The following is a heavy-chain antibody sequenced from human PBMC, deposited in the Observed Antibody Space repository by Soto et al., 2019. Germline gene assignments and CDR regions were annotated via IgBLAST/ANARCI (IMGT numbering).Heavy chain of an antibody. V-gene: IGHV3-7*01. CDR2: IKQDGSEK. Sequence: GGSLRLSCAASGFTFSSYWMSWVRQAPGKGLEWVANIKQDGSEKYYVDSVKGRFTISRDNAKNSLYLQMNSLRAEDTAVYYCARDSHYDFWGSFDYWGQGTLVTVSS. CDR3: ARDSHYDFWGSFDY. CDR1: GFTFSSYW. J-gene: IGHJ4*02. D-gene: IGHD3-3*01.